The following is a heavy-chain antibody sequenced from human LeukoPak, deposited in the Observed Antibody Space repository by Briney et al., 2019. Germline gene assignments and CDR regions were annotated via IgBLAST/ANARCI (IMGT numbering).Heavy chain of an antibody. CDR3: ARVGDSAAYFDY. D-gene: IGHD2-21*02. J-gene: IGHJ4*02. CDR2: VFTSGNN. CDR1: GASISSFY. Sequence: PSETLSLTCTVSGASISSFYWSWIRQPAGKGLEWIGPVFTSGNNNYNPSLKSRVIMSGDRSKNQFSLKLSSVTAADTAVYYCARVGDSAAYFDYWGQGTLVTVSS. V-gene: IGHV4-4*07.